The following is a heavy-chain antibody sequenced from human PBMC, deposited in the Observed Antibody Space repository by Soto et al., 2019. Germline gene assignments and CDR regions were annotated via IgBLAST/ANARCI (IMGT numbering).Heavy chain of an antibody. CDR3: AREVRYYYDSSAISDAFDI. J-gene: IGHJ3*02. CDR2: ISSSSSYT. CDR1: GFTFSDYY. Sequence: VGSLRLSCAASGFTFSDYYMSWIRQAPGKGLEWVSYISSSSSYTNYADSVKGRFTISRDNAKNSLYLQMNSLRAEDTAVYYCAREVRYYYDSSAISDAFDIWGQGTMVTVS. V-gene: IGHV3-11*06. D-gene: IGHD3-22*01.